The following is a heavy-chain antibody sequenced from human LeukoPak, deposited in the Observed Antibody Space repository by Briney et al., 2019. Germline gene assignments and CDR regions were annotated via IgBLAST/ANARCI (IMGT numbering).Heavy chain of an antibody. Sequence: PSETLSLTCAVYGGSFSGYYWSWIRQPPGKGLEWIGEINHSGSTNYNPSLMSRVTISVDTSKNQFSLKLSSVTAADTAVYYCARFVRITIFGVVTQKYYFDYWGQGTLVTVSS. CDR3: ARFVRITIFGVVTQKYYFDY. D-gene: IGHD3-3*01. CDR1: GGSFSGYY. CDR2: INHSGST. V-gene: IGHV4-34*01. J-gene: IGHJ4*02.